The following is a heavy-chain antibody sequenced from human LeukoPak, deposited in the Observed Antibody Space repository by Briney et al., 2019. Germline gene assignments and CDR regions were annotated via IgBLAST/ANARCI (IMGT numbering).Heavy chain of an antibody. CDR2: ISAYNGNT. Sequence: GASVKVSCKASGYTFTSCGISWVRQAPGQGLEWMGWISAYNGNTNYAQKLQGRVTMTTDTSTSTAYMELRSLRSDDTAVYYCARDNYYYDSSGYLPFDYWGQGTLVTVSS. J-gene: IGHJ4*02. CDR3: ARDNYYYDSSGYLPFDY. CDR1: GYTFTSCG. V-gene: IGHV1-18*01. D-gene: IGHD3-22*01.